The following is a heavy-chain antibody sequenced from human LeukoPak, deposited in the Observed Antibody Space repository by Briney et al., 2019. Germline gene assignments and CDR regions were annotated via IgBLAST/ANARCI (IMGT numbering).Heavy chain of an antibody. V-gene: IGHV1-69*01. J-gene: IGHJ4*02. Sequence: ASVKVSCKASGGTFSSYAISWVRQAPGQGLEWMGGIIPIFGTANYAQKFQGRVTITADESTGTAYMELSSLRSEDTAVYYCARSPILGYCSGGSCYYFDYWGQGTLVTVSS. CDR2: IIPIFGTA. CDR3: ARSPILGYCSGGSCYYFDY. D-gene: IGHD2-15*01. CDR1: GGTFSSYA.